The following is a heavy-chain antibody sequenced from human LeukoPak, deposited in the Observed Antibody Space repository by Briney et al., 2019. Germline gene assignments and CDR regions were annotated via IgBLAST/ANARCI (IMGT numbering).Heavy chain of an antibody. J-gene: IGHJ3*02. CDR1: GFTFSSYW. CDR3: ARDPARGYDLWSGYLGEAFNM. Sequence: GGSLKLSCAASGFTFSSYWMSWVRQAPGKGLEWVANIKQDGSEKYYLDSVKGRFTISRDNTKNTLYLQMNSLRAEDTAVYYCARDPARGYDLWSGYLGEAFNMWGQGTMVTVSS. CDR2: IKQDGSEK. V-gene: IGHV3-7*01. D-gene: IGHD3-3*01.